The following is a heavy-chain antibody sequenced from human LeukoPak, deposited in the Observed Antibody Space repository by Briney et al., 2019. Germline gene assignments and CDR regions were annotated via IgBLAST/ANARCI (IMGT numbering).Heavy chain of an antibody. CDR1: GYTFTGYY. D-gene: IGHD2-21*02. V-gene: IGHV1-2*02. Sequence: GASVKVSCKASGYTFTGYYMHWVRQAPGQGLEWMGWINPNSGGTNYAQKFQGRVTITRDTSISTAYMELSRLRSDDTAVYYCARDPYRITPYPPCSGGDCYPNAFDIWGQGTMVTVSS. CDR3: ARDPYRITPYPPCSGGDCYPNAFDI. CDR2: INPNSGGT. J-gene: IGHJ3*02.